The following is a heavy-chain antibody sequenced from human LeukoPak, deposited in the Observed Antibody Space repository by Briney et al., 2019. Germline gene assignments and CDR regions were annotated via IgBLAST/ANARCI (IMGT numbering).Heavy chain of an antibody. D-gene: IGHD2-2*02. CDR2: ICGSAACT. J-gene: IGHJ4*02. CDR1: GFTFINYA. CDR3: ARHLATSGSYPLDY. V-gene: IGHV3-23*01. Sequence: GGSLRLSCAASGFTFINYAMSWVRQAPGRGLEWVSVICGSAACTLYADSVKGRFIISRDNSRNTMYLYLQMNSLRAEDTAVYYCARHLATSGSYPLDYWGQGTPVTVSS.